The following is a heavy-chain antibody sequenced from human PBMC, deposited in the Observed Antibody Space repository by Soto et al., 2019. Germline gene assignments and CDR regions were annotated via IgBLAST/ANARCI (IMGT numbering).Heavy chain of an antibody. D-gene: IGHD2-15*01. CDR2: SRGNGET. CDR3: AKIGWAPVVADWEFDH. CDR1: GFTFSNYA. J-gene: IGHJ4*02. V-gene: IGHV3-23*01. Sequence: PGGSLRLSCATSGFTFSNYAMSWVRQAPGKGLDWVSASRGNGETFYADSVRGRFTISRDNSKNTLYLQMNSLRAEDTAAYYCAKIGWAPVVADWEFDHWGQGTLVTVSS.